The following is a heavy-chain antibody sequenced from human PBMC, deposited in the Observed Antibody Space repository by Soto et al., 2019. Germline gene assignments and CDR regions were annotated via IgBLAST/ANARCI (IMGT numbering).Heavy chain of an antibody. Sequence: SETLSLTCTVSVGSISHADYYWSWIRQHPGKGLEWIGYIYYSGGTYFNPSLESRVTMSVDTSKNQFSLNLNSVTAADTAVYYCARAMVRGVLGSWGQGTLVTVSS. CDR3: ARAMVRGVLGS. D-gene: IGHD3-10*01. J-gene: IGHJ5*01. V-gene: IGHV4-31*03. CDR1: VGSISHADYY. CDR2: IYYSGGT.